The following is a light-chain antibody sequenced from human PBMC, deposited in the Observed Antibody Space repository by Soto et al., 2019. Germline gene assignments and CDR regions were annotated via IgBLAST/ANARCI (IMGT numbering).Light chain of an antibody. J-gene: IGLJ1*01. V-gene: IGLV2-23*02. CDR2: EVS. CDR1: SSDVGSYNL. CDR3: CSYAGSSPPYV. Sequence: QSVLTQPASVSGSPGQSITISCTGTSSDVGSYNLVSWYQQHPGKAPKVMIYEVSKRPSGVSNRLSGSKSGNTASLTISGLQAEDEADYYCCSYAGSSPPYVFGTGTKVTVL.